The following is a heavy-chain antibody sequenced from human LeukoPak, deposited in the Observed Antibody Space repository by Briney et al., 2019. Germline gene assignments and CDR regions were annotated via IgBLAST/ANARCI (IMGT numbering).Heavy chain of an antibody. V-gene: IGHV1-18*01. CDR1: GYTFTNYG. D-gene: IGHD3-9*01. J-gene: IGHJ5*02. CDR2: ISAYNGDT. Sequence: ASVKVSCKASGYTFTNYGFSWVRQAPGQGLEWMGWISAYNGDTNYAQKLQGRVTMTTDTSTSTAYMELRSLRSDDTAVYYCARDKDILTGYPTGDWFDPWGQGTLVTVSS. CDR3: ARDKDILTGYPTGDWFDP.